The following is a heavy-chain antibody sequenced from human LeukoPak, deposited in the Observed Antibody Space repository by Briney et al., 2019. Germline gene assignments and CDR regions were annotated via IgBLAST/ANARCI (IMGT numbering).Heavy chain of an antibody. V-gene: IGHV3-64*01. CDR3: ARDGYCSSTSCPWAYFDF. J-gene: IGHJ4*02. D-gene: IGHD2-2*01. CDR1: GFTFSSYA. Sequence: PGGSLRLSCAASGFTFSSYAMHWVRQAPGKGLEFVSVISSNGGSTYYANSVKGRFTISRDNSKNTLYLQMGSLRAEDMAVYYCARDGYCSSTSCPWAYFDFWGQGTLVTVSP. CDR2: ISSNGGST.